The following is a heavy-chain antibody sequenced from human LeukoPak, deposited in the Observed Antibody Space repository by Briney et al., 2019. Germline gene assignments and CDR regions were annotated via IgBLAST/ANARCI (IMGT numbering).Heavy chain of an antibody. CDR1: GGTFTSYA. D-gene: IGHD3-22*01. CDR3: ARWGDYYDSSFAVY. J-gene: IGHJ4*02. CDR2: IIPILGIA. V-gene: IGHV1-69*04. Sequence: SVKVSCKASGGTFTSYAISWVRQAPGQGLEWMGRIIPILGIANYAQKFQGRVTITADKSTSTAYMELSRLRSEDTAVYYCARWGDYYDSSFAVYWGQGTLVTVSS.